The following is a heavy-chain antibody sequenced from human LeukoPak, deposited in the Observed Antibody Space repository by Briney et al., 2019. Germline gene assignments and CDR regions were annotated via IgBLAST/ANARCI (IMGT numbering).Heavy chain of an antibody. J-gene: IGHJ4*02. Sequence: GRSLRLSCAASGFTFSSYAMSWVRQAPGKGLEWVSAISGSGGSTYYADSVKGRFTISRDNSKNTLYLQMNSLRAEDTAVYYCAKFSKTKYSYGQDYFDYWGQGTLVTVSS. CDR2: ISGSGGST. V-gene: IGHV3-23*01. D-gene: IGHD5-18*01. CDR3: AKFSKTKYSYGQDYFDY. CDR1: GFTFSSYA.